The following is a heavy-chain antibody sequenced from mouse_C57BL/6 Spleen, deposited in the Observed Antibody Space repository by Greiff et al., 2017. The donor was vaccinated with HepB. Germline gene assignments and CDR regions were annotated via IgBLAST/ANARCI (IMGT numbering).Heavy chain of an antibody. D-gene: IGHD1-1*01. CDR2: IYPGSGST. J-gene: IGHJ2*01. Sequence: VQLQQPGAELVKPGASVKMSCKASGYTFTSYWITWVKQRPGQGLEWIGDIYPGSGSTNYNEKFKSKATLTVDTSSSTAYMQLSSLTSEDSAVYYCARSAFITTVVENYFDYWGQGTTLTVSS. CDR3: ARSAFITTVVENYFDY. V-gene: IGHV1-55*01. CDR1: GYTFTSYW.